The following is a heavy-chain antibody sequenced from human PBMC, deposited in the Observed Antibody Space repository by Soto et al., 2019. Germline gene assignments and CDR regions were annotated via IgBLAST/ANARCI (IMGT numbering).Heavy chain of an antibody. D-gene: IGHD3-10*01. CDR1: GGSVSSATYS. CDR2: IYHSGTT. V-gene: IGHV4-30-2*06. CDR3: ARGYGSGSYFPFDY. J-gene: IGHJ4*02. Sequence: QLQLQESGSGLVKPSQTLSLTCAVSGGSVSSATYSWSWIRQSPEKGLEWIGYIYHSGTTYYNPSLKSRATSSLDKSKNQISLHLSSVTAADTAVYYCARGYGSGSYFPFDYWGQGTLVRVS.